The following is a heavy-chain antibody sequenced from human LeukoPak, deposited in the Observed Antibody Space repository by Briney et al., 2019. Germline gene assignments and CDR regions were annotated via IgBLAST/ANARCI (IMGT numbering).Heavy chain of an antibody. CDR2: INTYGGST. D-gene: IGHD2-15*01. Sequence: PGGSLRLSCEVSGFMFSTYAMHWVPQAPGKGPEFVSGINTYGGSTHYAKSVKGRFTISRDNSKNTLYLQMGSLRAEDAAVYYCARGRSAAEYDAFDIWGQGTLVTVSS. J-gene: IGHJ3*02. CDR1: GFMFSTYA. V-gene: IGHV3-64*01. CDR3: ARGRSAAEYDAFDI.